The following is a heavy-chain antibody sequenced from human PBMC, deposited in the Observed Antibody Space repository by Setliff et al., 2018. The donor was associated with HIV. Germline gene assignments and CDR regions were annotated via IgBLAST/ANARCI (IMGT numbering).Heavy chain of an antibody. J-gene: IGHJ4*02. Sequence: SETLSLTCTIYGGSFSGNHWSWIRQSPGNGLEWIGEVLYNGGTRYNPSLENRVSMSVDTSKNQFSLKLLSVTAADTGIYYCARGPARRYQFSTVYGLWGQGTLVTVSS. CDR2: VLYNGGT. CDR1: GGSFSGNH. V-gene: IGHV4-34*01. D-gene: IGHD2-2*01. CDR3: ARGPARRYQFSTVYGL.